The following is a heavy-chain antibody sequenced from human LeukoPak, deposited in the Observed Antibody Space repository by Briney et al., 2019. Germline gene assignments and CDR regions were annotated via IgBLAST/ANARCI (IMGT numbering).Heavy chain of an antibody. J-gene: IGHJ4*02. V-gene: IGHV4-34*01. CDR1: GGSFSCYY. D-gene: IGHD3-22*01. CDR2: INHSGST. Sequence: SETLSLTCAVYGGSFSCYYWSWIRQPPGKGLEWIGEINHSGSTNYNPSLKSRVTISVDTSKNQFSLKLSSVTAADTAVYYCASSYYDSKFDYWGQGTLVTVSS. CDR3: ASSYYDSKFDY.